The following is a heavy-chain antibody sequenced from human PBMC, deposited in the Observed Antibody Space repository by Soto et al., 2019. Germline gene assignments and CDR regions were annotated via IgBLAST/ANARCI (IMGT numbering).Heavy chain of an antibody. CDR3: AKDDYQPYYYYMDV. V-gene: IGHV3-23*01. J-gene: IGHJ6*03. D-gene: IGHD2-2*01. CDR1: GFTFSSYG. CDR2: ISGSGGST. Sequence: VGSLRLSCAVSGFTFSSYGMSWVRQAPGKGLEWVSAISGSGGSTYYADSVKGRFTISRDNSKNTLYLQMNSLRAEDTAVYYCAKDDYQPYYYYMDVWGKGTTVTVSS.